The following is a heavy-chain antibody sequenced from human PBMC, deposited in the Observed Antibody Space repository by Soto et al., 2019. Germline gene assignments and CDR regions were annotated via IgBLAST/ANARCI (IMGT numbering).Heavy chain of an antibody. CDR1: GFTFSSHS. D-gene: IGHD3-22*01. CDR2: ISSSSSYI. CDR3: ARDSGYYYDSSGNPAEYFQH. V-gene: IGHV3-21*01. J-gene: IGHJ1*01. Sequence: EVQLVESGGGLVKPGGSLRLSCAASGFTFSSHSMNWVRQAPGKGLEWVSSISSSSSYIYYADSVKGRFIISRDNAKNSLYLQMNSLRAEDTAVYYCARDSGYYYDSSGNPAEYFQHWGQGTLVTVSS.